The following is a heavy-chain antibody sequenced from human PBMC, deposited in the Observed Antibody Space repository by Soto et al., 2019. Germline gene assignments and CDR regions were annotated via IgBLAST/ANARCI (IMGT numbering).Heavy chain of an antibody. D-gene: IGHD6-13*01. CDR1: GISFSSYS. V-gene: IGHV3-48*01. Sequence: QLVESGGGLVQPGGSLRLSCAASGISFSSYSMNWVRLAPGKGLEWVSYIDSGSIDIYYADSVKGRFTISRDNAENSLFVQMSRLRVEDTAVYYCARGRVERDSWGYFDLWGRGTLVTVSP. J-gene: IGHJ2*01. CDR3: ARGRVERDSWGYFDL. CDR2: IDSGSIDI.